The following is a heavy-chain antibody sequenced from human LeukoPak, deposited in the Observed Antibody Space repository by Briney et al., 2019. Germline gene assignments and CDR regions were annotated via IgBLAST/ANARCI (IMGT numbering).Heavy chain of an antibody. V-gene: IGHV3-15*01. CDR3: TTELDIRPNHY. D-gene: IGHD3-22*01. J-gene: IGHJ4*02. CDR2: IKRKGDGGTT. CDR1: GLTFSNAW. Sequence: SGGSLRLSCAASGLTFSNAWMSWVRQAPGKGLEWVGRIKRKGDGGTTDYAAPVKGRFTISRDDSKNTLYLQMNSLKSEDTAVYYCTTELDIRPNHYWGQGTLVTVSS.